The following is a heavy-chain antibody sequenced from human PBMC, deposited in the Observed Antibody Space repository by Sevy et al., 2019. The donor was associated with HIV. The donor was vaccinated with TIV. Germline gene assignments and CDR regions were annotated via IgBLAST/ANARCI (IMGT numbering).Heavy chain of an antibody. D-gene: IGHD1-26*01. Sequence: SETLSLTCTGSGGSISSYYWSWIRQPPGKGLEWIGYIYYSGSTNYNPSLKSRVTISVDTSKNQFSLKLSSVTAADTAVYYCARDTGELLRGYYYYYMDVWGKGTTVTVSS. CDR3: ARDTGELLRGYYYYYMDV. V-gene: IGHV4-59*01. CDR2: IYYSGST. CDR1: GGSISSYY. J-gene: IGHJ6*03.